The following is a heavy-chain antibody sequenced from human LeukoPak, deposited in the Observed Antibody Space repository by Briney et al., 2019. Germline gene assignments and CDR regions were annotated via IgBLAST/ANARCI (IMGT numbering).Heavy chain of an antibody. J-gene: IGHJ6*02. D-gene: IGHD6-13*01. CDR3: ARGPSSWSLPYYYYYGMDV. CDR2: ISSNGGST. Sequence: GGSLRLPCAASGFTFSSYAMHWVRQAPGKGLEYVSAISSNGGSTYYANSVKGRFTISRDNSKNTLYLQMGSLRAEDMAVYYCARGPSSWSLPYYYYYGMDVWGQGTTVTVSS. V-gene: IGHV3-64*01. CDR1: GFTFSSYA.